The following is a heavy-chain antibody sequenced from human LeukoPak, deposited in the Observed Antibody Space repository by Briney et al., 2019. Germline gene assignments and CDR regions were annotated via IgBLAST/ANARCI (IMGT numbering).Heavy chain of an antibody. CDR3: ARETYYYGSGSYSDYYYYYMDV. D-gene: IGHD3-10*01. V-gene: IGHV4-4*07. CDR2: VYANGNT. CDR1: GGSISGYY. J-gene: IGHJ6*03. Sequence: SETLSLTCTVSGGSISGYYWSWIRQPAGKGLEWIGRVYANGNTNYNPPLKSRVTMSVDTSKNQFSLKLSSVTAADTAVYYCARETYYYGSGSYSDYYYYYMDVWAKGPRSPSP.